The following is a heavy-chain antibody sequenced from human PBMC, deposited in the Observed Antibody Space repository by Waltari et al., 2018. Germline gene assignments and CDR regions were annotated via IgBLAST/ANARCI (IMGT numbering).Heavy chain of an antibody. Sequence: QLQLQESGPGLVKPSETLSLTCTVSGGSISSSSYYWGWIRQPPGKGLEWIGSTYYSGSTYSNPALRSRVTISVDTSKNQFSLKLSSVTAADTAVYYCARQPVPAASYYYYYYMDVWGKGTTVTVSS. CDR1: GGSISSSSYY. V-gene: IGHV4-39*01. D-gene: IGHD2-2*01. J-gene: IGHJ6*03. CDR3: ARQPVPAASYYYYYYMDV. CDR2: TYYSGST.